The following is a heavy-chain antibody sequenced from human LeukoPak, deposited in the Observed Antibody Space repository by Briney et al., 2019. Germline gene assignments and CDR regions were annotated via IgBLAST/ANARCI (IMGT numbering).Heavy chain of an antibody. CDR2: IDPKSGGP. CDR3: ARGGFHHGFDF. V-gene: IGHV1-2*02. CDR1: GYTFRDYY. Sequence: GASVEVSCKASGYTFRDYYMHWARQAPGQGLEWMGWIDPKSGGPNYAQKFQGRVTLTSDTSISTSYMELSRLTSDDTAVYYCARGGFHHGFDFWGQGTVVTVSS. J-gene: IGHJ3*01.